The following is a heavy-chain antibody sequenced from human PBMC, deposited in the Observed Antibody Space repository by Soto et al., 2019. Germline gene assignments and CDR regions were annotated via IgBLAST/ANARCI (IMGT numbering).Heavy chain of an antibody. V-gene: IGHV3-49*03. CDR1: GFTFGDYA. CDR2: IRSKAPDGTT. CDR3: ARSIDP. J-gene: IGHJ5*02. Sequence: PGGSLRLSCTASGFTFGDYAMSWFRQAPGKGLEWVSFIRSKAPDGTTEYAASVKGRFTISRDDSKSIAYLQMNSLTAADTAVYYCARSIDPWGQGTLVTVSS.